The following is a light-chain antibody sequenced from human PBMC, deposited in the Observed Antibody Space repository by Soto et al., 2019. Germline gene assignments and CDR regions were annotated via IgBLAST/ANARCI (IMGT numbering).Light chain of an antibody. CDR3: QQDYSTLAT. Sequence: DIQMSQSPSALSASVGDRVTITCRAAESISRHLNWYQQKPGRAPDLLIYAASTLQNGVPSRFTGSGSGTEFTLTITGLQLEDFATYYCQQDYSTLATFGQGTRLEIK. J-gene: IGKJ5*01. V-gene: IGKV1-39*01. CDR2: AAS. CDR1: ESISRH.